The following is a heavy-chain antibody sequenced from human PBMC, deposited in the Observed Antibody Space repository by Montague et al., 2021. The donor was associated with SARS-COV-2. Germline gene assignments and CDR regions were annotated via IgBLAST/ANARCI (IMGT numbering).Heavy chain of an antibody. CDR2: IYTSGST. CDR1: GGSISSGSYY. D-gene: IGHD3-10*01. Sequence: TLSLTRTVSGGSISSGSYYWSWIRQPAGKGLEWIGRIYTSGSTNYNPSLKSRVTISVDTSKNQFSLRLSSVTAADTAVYYCARVGVGTMVRGAIPAYYYYGMDVWGQGTTVTVSS. J-gene: IGHJ6*02. V-gene: IGHV4-61*02. CDR3: ARVGVGTMVRGAIPAYYYYGMDV.